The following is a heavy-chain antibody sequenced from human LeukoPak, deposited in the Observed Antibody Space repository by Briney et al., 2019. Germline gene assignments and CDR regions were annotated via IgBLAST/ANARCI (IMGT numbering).Heavy chain of an antibody. CDR2: IYYSGST. V-gene: IGHV4-59*12. CDR3: ARDMDSSSSGLAFDI. CDR1: GGSISSYY. D-gene: IGHD6-6*01. Sequence: KPSETLSLTCTVSGGSISSYYWSWIRQPPGKGLEWIGYIYYSGSTNYNPSLKSRVTISVDTSKNQFSLKLSSVTAADTAVYYCARDMDSSSSGLAFDIWGQGTMVTVSS. J-gene: IGHJ3*02.